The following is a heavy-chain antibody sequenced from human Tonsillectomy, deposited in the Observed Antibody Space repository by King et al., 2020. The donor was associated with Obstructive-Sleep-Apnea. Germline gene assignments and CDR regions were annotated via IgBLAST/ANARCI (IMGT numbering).Heavy chain of an antibody. Sequence: QLVQSGAEVKKPGESLRISCKGSGYSFTSYWISWVPQMPGKGLEWMGRIDPSDSYTNYSPSFQGHVTISADKSISTAYLQWSSLKASDTAMYYCARLPGDCGGDCYSGVNDFDYWGQGTLVTVSS. J-gene: IGHJ4*02. CDR3: ARLPGDCGGDCYSGVNDFDY. CDR1: GYSFTSYW. D-gene: IGHD2-21*02. V-gene: IGHV5-10-1*01. CDR2: IDPSDSYT.